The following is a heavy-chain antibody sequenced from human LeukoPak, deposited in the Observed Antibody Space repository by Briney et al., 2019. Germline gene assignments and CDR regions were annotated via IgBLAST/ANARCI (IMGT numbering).Heavy chain of an antibody. J-gene: IGHJ6*02. CDR3: ASGLYYYDSSGYYLPFGMDV. D-gene: IGHD3-22*01. CDR2: IYYSGST. V-gene: IGHV4-61*01. CDR1: GGSVSSGSYY. Sequence: SETLSLTCTVSGGSVSSGSYYWSWIRQPPGKGLEWIGYIYYSGSTNYNPSLKSRVTISVDTSKNQFSLKLSSVTAADTAVYYCASGLYYYDSSGYYLPFGMDVWGQGTTVTVSS.